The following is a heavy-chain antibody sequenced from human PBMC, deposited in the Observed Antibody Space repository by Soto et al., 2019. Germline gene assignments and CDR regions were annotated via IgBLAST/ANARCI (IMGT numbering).Heavy chain of an antibody. Sequence: EVQLVESGGGLVQSGGSLRLSCAASGFTFSNYWMTWVRQAPGKGLEWVANIKQDASEKYYVDSVKGRFTISRDNAKNSLYLQMNRLRAEDTAVYYWVRVEGGYYGSGSFGFDYWGQGTLVTVSS. CDR1: GFTFSNYW. V-gene: IGHV3-7*01. CDR2: IKQDASEK. D-gene: IGHD3-10*01. CDR3: VRVEGGYYGSGSFGFDY. J-gene: IGHJ4*02.